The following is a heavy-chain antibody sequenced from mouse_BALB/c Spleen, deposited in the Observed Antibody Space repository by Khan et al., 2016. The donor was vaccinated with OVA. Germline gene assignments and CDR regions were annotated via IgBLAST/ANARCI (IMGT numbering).Heavy chain of an antibody. J-gene: IGHJ3*01. D-gene: IGHD2-14*01. CDR2: INPSNGYS. V-gene: IGHV1-4*01. Sequence: VKLLESGAELARPGASVKMSCKASGYTFTSYTIHWIKQRPGQGLEWIGYINPSNGYSNYNQNFKDKATLTADKSSTTAYMQLSSLTSDDSAVYNCVRDGDYYRNDGWFAYWGQGTLVTVSA. CDR3: VRDGDYYRNDGWFAY. CDR1: GYTFTSYT.